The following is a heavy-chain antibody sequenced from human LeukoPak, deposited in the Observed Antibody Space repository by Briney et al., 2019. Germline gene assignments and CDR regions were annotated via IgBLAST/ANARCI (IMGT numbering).Heavy chain of an antibody. Sequence: GGSLRLSCAASGFTVSSNYMSWVRQAPGKGLEWVSVIYSGGSTYYADSVKGRFTISRDNSKNTLYLQMNSLRAEDTAVYYCARDSGSSTYYYGSGSYLDWGQGTLVTVSS. CDR3: ARDSGSSTYYYGSGSYLD. J-gene: IGHJ4*02. CDR1: GFTVSSNY. CDR2: IYSGGST. D-gene: IGHD3-10*01. V-gene: IGHV3-53*01.